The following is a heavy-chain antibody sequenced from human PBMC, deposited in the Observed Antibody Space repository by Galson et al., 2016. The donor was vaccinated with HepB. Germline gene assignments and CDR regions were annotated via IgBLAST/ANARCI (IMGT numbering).Heavy chain of an antibody. D-gene: IGHD3-9*01. V-gene: IGHV1-58*01. CDR3: AVEVLIGHAHFDY. Sequence: SVKVSCKASGFTSSGSALHWVRQAPGQRLEWIGRIVVGSGSTNYAQKFHERVTITRDMSTSTTHMEVSSLRSEDTAVYYCAVEVLIGHAHFDYWGLGTLVTVSS. CDR1: GFTSSGSA. J-gene: IGHJ4*02. CDR2: IVVGSGST.